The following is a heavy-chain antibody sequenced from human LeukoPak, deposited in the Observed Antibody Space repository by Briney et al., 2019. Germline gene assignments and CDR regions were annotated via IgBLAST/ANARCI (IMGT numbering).Heavy chain of an antibody. CDR2: IRSKGYGGTT. J-gene: IGHJ4*02. Sequence: GGSLRLSCTASGFTFGDYTMSWFRQAPGKGREWVGFIRSKGYGGTTEDAASVKGRFTISRDDSKSIAYLQMNSLKTEDTAVYYCIRGGANSPFDYWGQGTLVTVSS. CDR3: IRGGANSPFDY. CDR1: GFTFGDYT. V-gene: IGHV3-49*03. D-gene: IGHD3-16*01.